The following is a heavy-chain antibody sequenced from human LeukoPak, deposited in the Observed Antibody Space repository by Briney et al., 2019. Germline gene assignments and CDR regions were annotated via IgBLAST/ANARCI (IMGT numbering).Heavy chain of an antibody. CDR3: ARTQIAQKGIAVAASRGFDY. CDR2: IYYSGST. CDR1: GGSISSGDYY. Sequence: SETLSLTCTVSGGSISSGDYYWGWIRQPPGKGLEWIGSIYYSGSTYYNPSLKSRVTISVDTSKNQFSLKLSSVTAADTAVYYCARTQIAQKGIAVAASRGFDYWGQGTLVTVSS. V-gene: IGHV4-39*01. D-gene: IGHD6-19*01. J-gene: IGHJ4*02.